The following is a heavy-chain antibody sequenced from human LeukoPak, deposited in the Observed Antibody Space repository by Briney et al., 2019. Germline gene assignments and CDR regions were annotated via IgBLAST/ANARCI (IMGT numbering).Heavy chain of an antibody. CDR2: IYARGSA. Sequence: PSETLSLTCAVSGGSVSGHYWDWIRQPPGKGLEWIGYIYARGSANYHPSLKSRVTISLDTSQNLVSLRLTSVTADDTAVYYCAREAPGGSGWTYFDYWGQGSLVTVSS. V-gene: IGHV4-59*02. CDR3: AREAPGGSGWTYFDY. J-gene: IGHJ4*02. CDR1: GGSVSGHY. D-gene: IGHD6-19*01.